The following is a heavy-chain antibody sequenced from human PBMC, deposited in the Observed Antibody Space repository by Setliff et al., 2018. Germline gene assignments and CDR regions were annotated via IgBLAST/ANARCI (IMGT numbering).Heavy chain of an antibody. D-gene: IGHD3-10*01. V-gene: IGHV3-33*01. CDR2: IWYDGSNK. CDR3: ARDLIRGAPNWFDP. J-gene: IGHJ5*02. Sequence: GGSLRLSCAASGFSFSSYGMHWVRQAPGKGLEWVAVIWYDGSNKYYADSVKGRFTISRDNAKSSLYLQMNSLRAEDTAVYYCARDLIRGAPNWFDPWGQGTLVTVSS. CDR1: GFSFSSYG.